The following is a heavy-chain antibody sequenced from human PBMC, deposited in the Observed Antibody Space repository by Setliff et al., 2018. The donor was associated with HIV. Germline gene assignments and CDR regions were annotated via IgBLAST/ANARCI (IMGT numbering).Heavy chain of an antibody. CDR1: GFTFSSYY. J-gene: IGHJ3*02. D-gene: IGHD3-22*01. CDR2: INWNGGST. V-gene: IGHV3-20*04. Sequence: GGSLRLSCVGSGFTFSSYYWSWVRQAPGKGLEWVSGINWNGGSTGYADSVKGRFTISRDNAKNSLYLQMNSLRAEDTAVYYCALPYDSSGYYAFDIWGQGTMVTVSS. CDR3: ALPYDSSGYYAFDI.